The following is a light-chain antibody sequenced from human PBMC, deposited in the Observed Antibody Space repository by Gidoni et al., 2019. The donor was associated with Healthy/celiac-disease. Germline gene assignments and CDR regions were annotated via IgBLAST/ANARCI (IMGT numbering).Light chain of an antibody. Sequence: SSELPQPPSVSVSPVQTASITCSGDKLGVKYAFWYQQKPGQYPVLVIYQDSKRPSGIPERFSGSNTGNTGTLTISGTQAMDEADYYCQAWDSSTPKVFGGGTKLTVL. J-gene: IGLJ2*01. CDR2: QDS. V-gene: IGLV3-1*01. CDR3: QAWDSSTPKV. CDR1: KLGVKY.